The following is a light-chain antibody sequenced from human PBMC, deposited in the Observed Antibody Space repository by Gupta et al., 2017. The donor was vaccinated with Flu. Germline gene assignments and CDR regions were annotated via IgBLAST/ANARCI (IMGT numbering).Light chain of an antibody. CDR3: QQYSTTPLP. CDR1: QSISSW. J-gene: IGKJ4*01. Sequence: IQMTLSPSTLSSSVGDRVTITCRASQSISSWLAWYQQKPGKAPKILIQKASNLESGVPSRFTGSGSGTEFTLTISSLQPDDFAAYYCQQYSTTPLPFGGGTKVEIE. CDR2: KAS. V-gene: IGKV1-5*03.